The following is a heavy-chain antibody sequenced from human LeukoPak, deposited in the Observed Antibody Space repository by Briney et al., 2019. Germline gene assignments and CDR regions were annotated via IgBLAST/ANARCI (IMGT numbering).Heavy chain of an antibody. CDR1: GYRFTNYW. V-gene: IGHV5-51*01. J-gene: IGHJ4*02. D-gene: IGHD5-18*01. CDR3: ARQDSYGQFDY. CDR2: IYPGDSDS. Sequence: GESLKISCKGSGYRFTNYWIGWVRQMPGNGLEWMGIIYPGDSDSRYSPSFQGQVTISVDRTISTAYLQWSSLKASDTAMYYCARQDSYGQFDYWGQGTLVTVSS.